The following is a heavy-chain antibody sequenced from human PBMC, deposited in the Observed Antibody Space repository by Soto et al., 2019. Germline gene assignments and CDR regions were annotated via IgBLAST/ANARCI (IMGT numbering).Heavy chain of an antibody. Sequence: ASVKVSCKASGYTFTSYAMHWVRQAPGQRLEWMGWINAGNGNTKYSQKFQGRVTITRDTSASTAYMELSSLRSEDTAVYYCARYFTGYRSSGYYSWFDPWGQETLVTVSS. J-gene: IGHJ5*02. CDR1: GYTFTSYA. V-gene: IGHV1-3*01. D-gene: IGHD6-13*01. CDR2: INAGNGNT. CDR3: ARYFTGYRSSGYYSWFDP.